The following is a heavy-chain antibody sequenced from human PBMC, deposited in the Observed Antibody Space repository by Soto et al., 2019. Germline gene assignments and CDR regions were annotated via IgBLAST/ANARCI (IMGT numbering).Heavy chain of an antibody. CDR1: GFTFSSYV. CDR3: AKDQDCTNGVCYPVYYYYGMDV. D-gene: IGHD2-8*01. CDR2: ISYDGSDK. J-gene: IGHJ6*02. Sequence: GGSLRLSCAASGFTFSSYVMHWVRQAPGKGLEWVAVISYDGSDKCYADSVKGRFTISRDNSKNTLYLQMNSLRAEDTAVYYCAKDQDCTNGVCYPVYYYYGMDVWGQGTTVTVSS. V-gene: IGHV3-30*18.